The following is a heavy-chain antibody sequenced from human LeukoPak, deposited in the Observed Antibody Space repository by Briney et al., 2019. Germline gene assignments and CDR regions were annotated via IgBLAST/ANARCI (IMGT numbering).Heavy chain of an antibody. CDR2: ISHHGNT. CDR3: VREYGGGFDP. CDR1: GYSISRGYS. Sequence: SETLSLTGIVSGYSISRGYSWGWLRQPPGKGLEWIGSISHHGNTYYNPSLKSRVTISVDTSKNQFSLKLTSVTTADTAVYYCVREYGGGFDPWGQGTLVTVSS. D-gene: IGHD3-16*01. V-gene: IGHV4-38-2*02. J-gene: IGHJ5*02.